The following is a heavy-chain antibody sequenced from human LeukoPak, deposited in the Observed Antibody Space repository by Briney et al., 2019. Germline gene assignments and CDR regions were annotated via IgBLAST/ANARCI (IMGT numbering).Heavy chain of an antibody. J-gene: IGHJ4*02. CDR1: GYSISSGYY. CDR2: IYHSGST. D-gene: IGHD2-2*01. V-gene: IGHV4-38-2*01. Sequence: PSETLSLTCAVSGYSISSGYYWGWIRQPPGKGLELIGSIYHSGSTYYNPSLKSRVTISVDTSKNQFSLKLSSVTAADTAVYYCARQAGWRRGVLVVVPAASLDYWGQGTLVTVSS. CDR3: ARQAGWRRGVLVVVPAASLDY.